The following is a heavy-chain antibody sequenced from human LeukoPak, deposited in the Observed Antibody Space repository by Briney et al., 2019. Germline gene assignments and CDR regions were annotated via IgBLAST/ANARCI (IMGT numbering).Heavy chain of an antibody. V-gene: IGHV3-21*01. Sequence: GGSLRLSCAASGSTFSIYSMNWVRQAPGKGLEWVSSISSSSSFIYYADSVKGRFTISRDNAKNSLYLQMNSLRAEDTAVYYCATQGEHSYDSNRSGYFQHWGQGTLVTVSS. CDR2: ISSSSSFI. J-gene: IGHJ1*01. D-gene: IGHD3-22*01. CDR3: ATQGEHSYDSNRSGYFQH. CDR1: GSTFSIYS.